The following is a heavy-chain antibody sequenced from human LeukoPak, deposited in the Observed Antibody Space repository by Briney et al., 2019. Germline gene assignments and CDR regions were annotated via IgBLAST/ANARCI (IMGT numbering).Heavy chain of an antibody. J-gene: IGHJ4*02. CDR1: GFTFSSYN. D-gene: IGHD2/OR15-2a*01. V-gene: IGHV3-74*01. CDR3: ARDSGTTDFDY. Sequence: GGSLRLSCAASGFTFSSYNMNWVRQAPGKGLVWVSRINSDGSGTRYADSVKGRFTISRDNAKNTLYLQMNTLRAEDTAVYYCARDSGTTDFDYWGQGTLVTVSS. CDR2: INSDGSGT.